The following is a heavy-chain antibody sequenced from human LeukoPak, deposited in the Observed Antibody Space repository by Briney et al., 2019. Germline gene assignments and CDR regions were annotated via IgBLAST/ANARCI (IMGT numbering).Heavy chain of an antibody. CDR3: AKDPGMDCSGGSCYIEGAYFDY. CDR2: INSDGSST. CDR1: GFTFSSYW. V-gene: IGHV3-74*01. Sequence: GGSLRLSCAASGFTFSSYWMHWVRQTPGKGLVWVARINSDGSSTSYADSVKGRFTISRDNSKNTLYLQMNSLRAEDTAVYYCAKDPGMDCSGGSCYIEGAYFDYWGQGTLVTVSS. J-gene: IGHJ4*02. D-gene: IGHD2-15*01.